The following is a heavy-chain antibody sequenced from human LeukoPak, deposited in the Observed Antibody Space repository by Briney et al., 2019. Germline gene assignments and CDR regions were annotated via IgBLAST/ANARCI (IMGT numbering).Heavy chain of an antibody. CDR3: AKASTVYYYDSSGYYYD. CDR2: ISYDGSNK. J-gene: IGHJ4*02. CDR1: GFTFSSYA. D-gene: IGHD3-22*01. V-gene: IGHV3-30-3*01. Sequence: GRSLRLSCAASGFTFSSYAMHWVRQAPGKGLEWVAVISYDGSNKYYADSVKGRFTISRDNSKNTLYLQMNSLRAEDTAVYYCAKASTVYYYDSSGYYYDWGQGTLVTVSS.